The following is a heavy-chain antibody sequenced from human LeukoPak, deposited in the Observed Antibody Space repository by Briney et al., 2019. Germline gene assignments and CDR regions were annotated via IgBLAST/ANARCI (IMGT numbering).Heavy chain of an antibody. CDR2: IIPIFGTA. J-gene: IGHJ2*01. D-gene: IGHD6-13*01. Sequence: GASVKVSCKASGGTFSSYAISWVRQAPGQGLEWMGGIIPIFGTANYAQKFQGRVTITADESTSTAYMELSSLRSEDTAMYYCARSVSSSWPLNWYFDLWGRGTLVTVSS. CDR3: ARSVSSSWPLNWYFDL. V-gene: IGHV1-69*13. CDR1: GGTFSSYA.